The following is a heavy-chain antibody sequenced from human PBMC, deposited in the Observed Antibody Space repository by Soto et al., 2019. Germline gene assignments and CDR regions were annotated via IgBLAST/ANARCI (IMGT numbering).Heavy chain of an antibody. CDR3: ARNLYNNANGNLVVDF. V-gene: IGHV5-51*01. CDR2: IFPRDSDT. D-gene: IGHD1-20*01. Sequence: PGESLKIACEGSVCGVSNYCIGWVRQKSGKGLEWMGIIFPRDSDTKYNPSIQGQGSISADNSVATAYLHLSSLKPSDSAIYYCARNLYNNANGNLVVDFWGQGTTVTVSS. J-gene: IGHJ4*02. CDR1: VCGVSNYC.